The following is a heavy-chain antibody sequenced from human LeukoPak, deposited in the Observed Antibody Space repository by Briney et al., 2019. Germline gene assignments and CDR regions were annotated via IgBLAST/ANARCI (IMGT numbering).Heavy chain of an antibody. CDR2: IKSKNDGGTV. V-gene: IGHV3-15*01. Sequence: PGGSLTLSCAASGLTFSTAWMSWVRQAPGKGPEWVGRIKSKNDGGTVDYAAPVKGRFTISRDDSKNTIYLQMNSLNIDDTAMYHCITDRNWFDPWGQGTLVTVSS. J-gene: IGHJ5*02. CDR3: ITDRNWFDP. CDR1: GLTFSTAW.